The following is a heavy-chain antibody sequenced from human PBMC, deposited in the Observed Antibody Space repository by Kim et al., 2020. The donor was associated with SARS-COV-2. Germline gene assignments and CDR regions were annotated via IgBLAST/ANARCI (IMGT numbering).Heavy chain of an antibody. D-gene: IGHD4-4*01. V-gene: IGHV3-23*01. CDR3: AKVTTLTAPFYDY. Sequence: GGSLRLSCAASGFTFSSYALSWVRQAPGKGLEWVSRISASGGDTYYADSVQGRFTISRDNSKNALNLEMNSLRAEDTAIYYCAKVTTLTAPFYDYWGQGTLVTVSS. CDR2: ISASGGDT. CDR1: GFTFSSYA. J-gene: IGHJ4*02.